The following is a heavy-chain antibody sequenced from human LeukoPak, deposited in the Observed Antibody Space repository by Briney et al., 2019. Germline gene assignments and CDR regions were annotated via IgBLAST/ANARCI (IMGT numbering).Heavy chain of an antibody. J-gene: IGHJ4*02. V-gene: IGHV3-21*01. CDR3: AREWGYCSSTSCYVSFDY. CDR2: ISSSSSYI. CDR1: GFTFSSYS. Sequence: PGGSLRLSCAASGFTFSSYSMNWVRQAPGKGLEWVSSISSSSSYIYYADSVKGRFTISRDNSKNTLYLQMNSLRAEDTAVYYCAREWGYCSSTSCYVSFDYWGQGTLVTVSS. D-gene: IGHD2-2*01.